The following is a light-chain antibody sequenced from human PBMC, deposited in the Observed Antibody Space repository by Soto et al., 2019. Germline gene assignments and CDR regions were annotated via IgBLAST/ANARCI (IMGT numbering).Light chain of an antibody. Sequence: EIVLTQSPATLSLSPGERATLSCRASQSVSNFLAWYQQKPGQAPRLLIYDASNRATGIPARFSGSGSGTDFTLTIRSLQAEDVAVYSCQQYFSSPLTFGGGTKVEIK. CDR3: QQYFSSPLT. CDR2: DAS. CDR1: QSVSNF. V-gene: IGKV3-11*01. J-gene: IGKJ4*01.